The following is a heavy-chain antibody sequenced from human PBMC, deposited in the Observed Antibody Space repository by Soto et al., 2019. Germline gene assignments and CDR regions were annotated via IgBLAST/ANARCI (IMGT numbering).Heavy chain of an antibody. CDR1: GGSFSGYY. J-gene: IGHJ4*02. CDR3: ARDKITGIFDY. Sequence: SETLSLTCAVYGGSFSGYYWTWIRQPPGTGLERIGEINHSGSTNYNPSLKSRVTISVDTSKNQFSLKLTSVTAADTAVYYCARDKITGIFDYWGQGTLVTVS. D-gene: IGHD2-8*02. V-gene: IGHV4-34*01. CDR2: INHSGST.